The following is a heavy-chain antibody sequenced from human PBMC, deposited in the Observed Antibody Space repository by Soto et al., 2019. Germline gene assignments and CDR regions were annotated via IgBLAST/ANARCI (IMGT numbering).Heavy chain of an antibody. D-gene: IGHD3-22*01. CDR2: ISGSGTII. CDR1: GFTFSDYY. Sequence: GGSLRLSCAASGFTFSDYYMSWIRQAPGKGLEWVSYISGSGTIIYYADSLKGRFTISRDNAKNSLYLQMNSLRAEDTAVYYCARDLGYYDSSGYFDYWGQGTLVTVSS. CDR3: ARDLGYYDSSGYFDY. V-gene: IGHV3-11*01. J-gene: IGHJ4*02.